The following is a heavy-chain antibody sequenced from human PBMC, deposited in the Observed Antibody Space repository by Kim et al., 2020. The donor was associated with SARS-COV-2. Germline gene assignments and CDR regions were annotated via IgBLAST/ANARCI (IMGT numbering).Heavy chain of an antibody. D-gene: IGHD3-10*01. CDR1: GVSVRDYY. Sequence: SETMSLTCTVSGVSVRDYYWSWIRQPPGKGLEWIGNFYLSGDTNYNPSLKSRGTISVDSSKNQFSLRLNSVTAADTAVYYCSRDFYYGSGSRVYYYYMDAWGKGTTVFVSS. J-gene: IGHJ6*03. CDR3: SRDFYYGSGSRVYYYYMDA. CDR2: FYLSGDT. V-gene: IGHV4-59*02.